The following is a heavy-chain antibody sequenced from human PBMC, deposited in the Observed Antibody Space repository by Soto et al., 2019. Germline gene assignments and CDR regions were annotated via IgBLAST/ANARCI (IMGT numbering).Heavy chain of an antibody. Sequence: ASETLSLTCTVSCGSISSYYWSWIRQPPGKGLEWIGYIYYSGSTNYNPSLKSRVTISVDTSKNQFSLKLSSVTAADTAVYYCARCNWNYNYYYYYYMDVWGKGTTVTVSS. D-gene: IGHD1-7*01. J-gene: IGHJ6*03. V-gene: IGHV4-59*01. CDR3: ARCNWNYNYYYYYYMDV. CDR1: CGSISSYY. CDR2: IYYSGST.